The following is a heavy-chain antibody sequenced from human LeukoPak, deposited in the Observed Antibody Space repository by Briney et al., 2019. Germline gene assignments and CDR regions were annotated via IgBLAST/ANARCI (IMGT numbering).Heavy chain of an antibody. D-gene: IGHD3-3*01. CDR3: ARDGDYDFWSGLFAMDV. V-gene: IGHV3-43*02. CDR1: GFTFDDYA. J-gene: IGHJ6*02. CDR2: ISGDGGST. Sequence: GGSLRLSCAASGFTFDDYAMHWVRQAPGKGLEWVSLISGDGGSTYYADSVKGRFTISRNNAKNTLYLQMNSLRAEDTAVYYCARDGDYDFWSGLFAMDVWGQGTAVTVSS.